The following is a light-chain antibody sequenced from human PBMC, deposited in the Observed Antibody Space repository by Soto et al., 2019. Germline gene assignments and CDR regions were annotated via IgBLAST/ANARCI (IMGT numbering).Light chain of an antibody. CDR2: GNS. V-gene: IGLV1-40*01. Sequence: QSVLTQPPSVSGAPGQRVIISCTGSSSNIGSGYDVHWYQQVPGTAPKLLIYGNSNRPSGVPDRFSGSKFGTSASLAITGLQAEDEADYYCQSYDSRLSVVFGGGTKVTVL. CDR3: QSYDSRLSVV. J-gene: IGLJ2*01. CDR1: SSNIGSGYD.